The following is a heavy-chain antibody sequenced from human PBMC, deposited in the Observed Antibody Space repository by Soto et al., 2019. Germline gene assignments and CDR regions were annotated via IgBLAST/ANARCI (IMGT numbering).Heavy chain of an antibody. D-gene: IGHD2-2*01. Sequence: PSETLSLTCTVSGGSVSSRSFFWGWIRQPPGKGLEWIGTIYYNGSTNYSPPLKSRVTISVDKSKNHFYLKLSSVTAADRAVYFCAAIIVIPASIPPDYWGQGTPVTVSS. CDR2: IYYNGST. J-gene: IGHJ4*02. CDR3: AAIIVIPASIPPDY. CDR1: GGSVSSRSFF. V-gene: IGHV4-39*02.